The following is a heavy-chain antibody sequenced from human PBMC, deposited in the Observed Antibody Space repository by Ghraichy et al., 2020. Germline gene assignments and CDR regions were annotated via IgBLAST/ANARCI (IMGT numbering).Heavy chain of an antibody. Sequence: LSLTCAASGFTFSSYGMHWVRQAPGKGLEWVAVIWYDGSNKYYADSVKGRFTISRDNSKNTLYLQMNSLRAEDTAVYYCARDPRYCSGGSCYNLYYYYGMDVWGQGTTVTVSS. J-gene: IGHJ6*02. D-gene: IGHD2-15*01. CDR2: IWYDGSNK. CDR3: ARDPRYCSGGSCYNLYYYYGMDV. CDR1: GFTFSSYG. V-gene: IGHV3-33*01.